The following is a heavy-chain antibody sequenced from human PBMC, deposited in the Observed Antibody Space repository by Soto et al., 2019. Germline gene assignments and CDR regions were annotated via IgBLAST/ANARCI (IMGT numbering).Heavy chain of an antibody. D-gene: IGHD3-22*01. V-gene: IGHV5-51*01. CDR1: RYSFTSYC. CDR2: IYTGDSDT. J-gene: IGHJ3*02. CDR3: ARHVDYYDSSGYYKRDAFDI. Sequence: PGESLKIACNGSRYSFTSYCIAWVRQMPGQGLEWMGIIYTGDSDTRYSLSFQGQVTISAHKSISTAYQQRSSLKASDTAMYYCARHVDYYDSSGYYKRDAFDIWGQGTMVTVAS.